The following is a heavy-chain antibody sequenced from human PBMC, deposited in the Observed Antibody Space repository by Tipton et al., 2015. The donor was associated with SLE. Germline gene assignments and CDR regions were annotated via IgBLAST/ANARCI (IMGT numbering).Heavy chain of an antibody. CDR2: IKQDGSEK. D-gene: IGHD6-19*01. CDR3: ARDPHQWLTGGY. V-gene: IGHV3-7*01. Sequence: SLRLSCAASGFTFSSYWMSWVRQAPGKGLEWVANIKQDGSEKYYVDSVKGRFTISRGNAKNSLYLQMNSLRAEDTAVYYCARDPHQWLTGGYWGQGTLVTVSS. CDR1: GFTFSSYW. J-gene: IGHJ4*02.